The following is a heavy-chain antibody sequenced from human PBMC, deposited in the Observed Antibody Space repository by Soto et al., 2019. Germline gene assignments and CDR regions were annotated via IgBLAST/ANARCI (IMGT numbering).Heavy chain of an antibody. CDR2: ISYDGSNK. V-gene: IGHV3-30-3*01. CDR3: ARDYDPDY. D-gene: IGHD3-3*01. CDR1: GFTFSSYA. Sequence: QVQLVESGGGVVQPGRSLRLSCAASGFTFSSYAMHWVRQAPGKGLEWVAVISYDGSNKYYADSVKGRFTISRDNSKNTLYLQMNSLRAEDTAVYYCARDYDPDYWGQGPLVTVSS. J-gene: IGHJ4*02.